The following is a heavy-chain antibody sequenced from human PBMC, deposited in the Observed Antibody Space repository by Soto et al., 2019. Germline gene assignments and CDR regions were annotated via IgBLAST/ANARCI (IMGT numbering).Heavy chain of an antibody. CDR1: GGTFSSYA. Sequence: QVQLVQSGAEVKKPGSSVKVSCKASGGTFSSYAISWMRQAPGQGLEWMGGIIPMFGTTKYAQKFQGRVKITADESTSIAYMELGSMRAEDTTICYCVRGVVVVPASQLGWFDPWGQGTLVIVSS. CDR3: VRGVVVVPASQLGWFDP. V-gene: IGHV1-69*01. D-gene: IGHD2-15*01. J-gene: IGHJ5*02. CDR2: IIPMFGTT.